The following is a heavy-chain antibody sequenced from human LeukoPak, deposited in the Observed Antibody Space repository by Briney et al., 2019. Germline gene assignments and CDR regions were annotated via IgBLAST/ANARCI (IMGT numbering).Heavy chain of an antibody. Sequence: GASVKVSCKASGYTFTSYGISWVRQATGQGLEWMGRFDPEDGETIYAQKFQGRVTMTADTSADTAYMELSSLRSEDTAVYYCATEGKMVRGLYTDYWGQGTLVTVSS. CDR3: ATEGKMVRGLYTDY. D-gene: IGHD3-10*01. J-gene: IGHJ4*02. CDR1: GYTFTSYG. CDR2: FDPEDGET. V-gene: IGHV1-24*01.